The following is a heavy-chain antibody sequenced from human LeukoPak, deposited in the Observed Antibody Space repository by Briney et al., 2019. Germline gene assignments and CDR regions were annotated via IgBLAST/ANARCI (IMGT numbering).Heavy chain of an antibody. D-gene: IGHD5-18*01. CDR2: LYIGGNT. CDR1: GLTVNNNY. J-gene: IGHJ4*02. CDR3: MTAAGYNFGQY. V-gene: IGHV3-53*01. Sequence: GGSLRLSCAASGLTVNNNYMNWVRQAPGKGLEWVSALYIGGNTYYADSVRGRFTISRDNSKNTLYLQMNSLRAEDTAIYYCMTAAGYNFGQYWGRGTLVTVSS.